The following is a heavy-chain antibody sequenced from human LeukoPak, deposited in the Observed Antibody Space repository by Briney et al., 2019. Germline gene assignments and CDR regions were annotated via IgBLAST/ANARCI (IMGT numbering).Heavy chain of an antibody. CDR1: GYTFTNYA. CDR2: INAGNGNT. V-gene: IGHV1-3*01. D-gene: IGHD3-22*01. J-gene: IGHJ4*02. CDR3: AREAYYDSSGYYYVGGDFDY. Sequence: GASVKVSCKASGYTFTNYAMHWVRQAPGQRLEWMGWINAGNGNTKYSQKFQGRVTITRDTSASTAYMELRSLRSDDTAVYYCAREAYYDSSGYYYVGGDFDYWGQGTLVTVSS.